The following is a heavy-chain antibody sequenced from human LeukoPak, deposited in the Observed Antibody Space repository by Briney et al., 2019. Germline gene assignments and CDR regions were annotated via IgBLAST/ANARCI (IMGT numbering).Heavy chain of an antibody. CDR2: VYYAGST. Sequence: SETLSLTCTVSGDSISSDTYHWGWIRQPPGKGLQWIGSVYYAGSTYYNPSLKSRVRTSVDTSKDQFYLKLFPVTAADTAMYYCARSGWPMGGFDPWGQGILVTVSS. D-gene: IGHD3-10*01. J-gene: IGHJ5*02. CDR3: ARSGWPMGGFDP. V-gene: IGHV4-39*01. CDR1: GDSISSDTYH.